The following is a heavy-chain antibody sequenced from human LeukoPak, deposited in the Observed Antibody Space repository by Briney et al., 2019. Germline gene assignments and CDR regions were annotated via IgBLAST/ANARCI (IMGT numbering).Heavy chain of an antibody. D-gene: IGHD3-22*01. CDR1: GGSISSGDYY. J-gene: IGHJ4*02. V-gene: IGHV4-30-4*01. CDR3: ARVRTYYYDSSGLALDY. CDR2: IYYSGST. Sequence: PSETLSLTCAVSGGSISSGDYYWSWIRQPPGKGLEWIGYIYYSGSTYYNPSLKSRVTISVDTSKNQFSLKLSSVTAADTAVYYCARVRTYYYDSSGLALDYWGQGTLVTVSS.